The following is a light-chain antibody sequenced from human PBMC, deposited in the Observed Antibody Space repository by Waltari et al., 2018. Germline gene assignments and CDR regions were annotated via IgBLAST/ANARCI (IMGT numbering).Light chain of an antibody. V-gene: IGLV2-14*01. J-gene: IGLJ1*01. CDR2: EVS. CDR3: SSYTTSSAPGV. Sequence: QSALTPPASVSGSPGQSLTISCSGTDSDVGAYDFVSWYQQHPGKAPHPIIYEVSNRPAGISNRFSASKSGNTASLTISGLQAEDEADYYCSSYTTSSAPGVFGTGTRVTVL. CDR1: DSDVGAYDF.